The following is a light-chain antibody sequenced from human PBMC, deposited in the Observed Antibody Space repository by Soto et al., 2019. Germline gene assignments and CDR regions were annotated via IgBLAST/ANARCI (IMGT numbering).Light chain of an antibody. CDR3: SSYTSTSTPVV. Sequence: QLVLTQPASVSGSPGQSITISCTGTSSDIGAYSYVSWYQQHPDKAPKLMLYEVSNRPSGVSNRFSGSKSGNAASLTISGLQAEDEADYYCSSYTSTSTPVVFGGGTKLTVL. CDR2: EVS. J-gene: IGLJ2*01. CDR1: SSDIGAYSY. V-gene: IGLV2-14*01.